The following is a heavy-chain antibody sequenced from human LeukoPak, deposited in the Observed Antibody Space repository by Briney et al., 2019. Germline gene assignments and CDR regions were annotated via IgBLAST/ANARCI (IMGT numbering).Heavy chain of an antibody. V-gene: IGHV4-39*01. CDR2: IYYSGSA. CDR3: ARLYEGVDY. CDR1: GGSISSSSYY. J-gene: IGHJ4*02. Sequence: PSETLSLTCTVSGGSISSSSYYWGWIRQPPGKGLEWIGSIYYSGSAYYNPSLKSRVTISVGTSQNQFSLKLSSVTAADTAVYYCARLYEGVDYWGQGTLVTVSS. D-gene: IGHD2-2*02.